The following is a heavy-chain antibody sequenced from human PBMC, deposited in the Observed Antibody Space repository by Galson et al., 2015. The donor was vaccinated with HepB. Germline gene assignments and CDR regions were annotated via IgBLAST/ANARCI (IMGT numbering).Heavy chain of an antibody. CDR2: ISSSSSYT. J-gene: IGHJ4*02. V-gene: IGHV3-11*06. CDR3: ARVGPLDDYGDYHARGFDY. Sequence: SLRLSCAASGFTFSDYYMSWIRQAPGKGLEWVSYISSSSSYTNYADSVKGRFTISRDNAKNSLYLQMNSLRAEDTAVYYCARVGPLDDYGDYHARGFDYWGQGTLVTVSS. D-gene: IGHD4-17*01. CDR1: GFTFSDYY.